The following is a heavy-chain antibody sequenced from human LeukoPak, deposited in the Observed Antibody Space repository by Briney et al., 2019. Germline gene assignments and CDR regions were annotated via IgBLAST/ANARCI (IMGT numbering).Heavy chain of an antibody. D-gene: IGHD5-18*01. Sequence: GASVKVSCKASGYTFTGYYMHWVRQAPGQGLEWMGWINPNSGGTNYAQKFQGWVTMTRDTSISTAYMELSRLRSDYTAVYYCARSDEDRGYSYGYNYWGQGTLVTVSS. CDR2: INPNSGGT. J-gene: IGHJ4*02. V-gene: IGHV1-2*04. CDR3: ARSDEDRGYSYGYNY. CDR1: GYTFTGYY.